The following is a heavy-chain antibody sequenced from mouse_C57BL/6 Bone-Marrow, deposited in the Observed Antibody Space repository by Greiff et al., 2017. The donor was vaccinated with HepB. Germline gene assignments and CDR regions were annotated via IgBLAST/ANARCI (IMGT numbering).Heavy chain of an antibody. J-gene: IGHJ3*01. D-gene: IGHD1-1*01. Sequence: EVKLVESGGGLVKPGGSLKLSCAASGFTFSSYAMSWVRQTPEKRLEWVATISDGGSYTYYPDNVKGRFTISRDNAKNNLYLQMSHLKSEDTAMYYCARAPITTVVAPDWFAYWGQGTLVTVSA. CDR2: ISDGGSYT. CDR3: ARAPITTVVAPDWFAY. CDR1: GFTFSSYA. V-gene: IGHV5-4*03.